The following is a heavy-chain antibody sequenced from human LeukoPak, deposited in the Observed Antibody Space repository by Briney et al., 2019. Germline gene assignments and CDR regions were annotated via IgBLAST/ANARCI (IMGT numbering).Heavy chain of an antibody. J-gene: IGHJ4*02. Sequence: GGSLRLSCAASGFTFSSYAMSWVRQAPWKGLEWVSAISGSGGSTYYADSVKGRFTISRDSSKNTLYLQMNSLRAEDTAVYYCAKGYCSGGSCYLNDYWGQGTLVTVSS. D-gene: IGHD2-15*01. CDR2: ISGSGGST. CDR1: GFTFSSYA. V-gene: IGHV3-23*01. CDR3: AKGYCSGGSCYLNDY.